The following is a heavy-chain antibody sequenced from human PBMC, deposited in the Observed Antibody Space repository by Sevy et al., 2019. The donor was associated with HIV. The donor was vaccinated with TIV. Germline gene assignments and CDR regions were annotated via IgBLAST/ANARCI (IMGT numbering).Heavy chain of an antibody. D-gene: IGHD3-9*01. CDR1: GFTFSNAW. J-gene: IGHJ3*02. CDR2: IKSKTDGGTT. Sequence: GGSLRLSCAASGFTFSNAWMNWVRQAPGKGLEWVGRIKSKTDGGTTDYAAPVKGRFTISRDDSKNTLYLQMNSLKTEDTAIYYCTSEGLRYSWASDIWGRGTMVTVSS. CDR3: TSEGLRYSWASDI. V-gene: IGHV3-15*07.